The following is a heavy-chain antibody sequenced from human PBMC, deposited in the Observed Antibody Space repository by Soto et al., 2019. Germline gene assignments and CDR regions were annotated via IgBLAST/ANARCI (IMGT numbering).Heavy chain of an antibody. CDR2: IYWDGES. CDR3: AHRDSTETTTYFDS. V-gene: IGHV2-5*02. CDR1: GFSFTTTRMG. J-gene: IGHJ4*02. Sequence: SGPTLVNHTDTLRLTCTFSGFSFTTTRMGVGWTRQPPGKALEWLAIIYWDGESRYNPLLRRRLTLTEDTSKNQVVLTMTNMDPKDTATYYCAHRDSTETTTYFDSWGQGIPVTVSS. D-gene: IGHD1-1*01.